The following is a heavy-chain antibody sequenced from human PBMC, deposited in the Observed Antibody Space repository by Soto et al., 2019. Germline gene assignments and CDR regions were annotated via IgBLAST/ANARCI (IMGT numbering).Heavy chain of an antibody. V-gene: IGHV3-66*01. D-gene: IGHD4-17*01. CDR1: GFTVSSNY. CDR3: ARDSGDGDYTP. Sequence: EVQLVESGGGLVQPGGSLRLSCAASGFTVSSNYMSWLRQAPGKGLEWVAVIYSGGSTYYADSVKGRFTISRDNSKNTLYLQMNSLRAEDTAVYYCARDSGDGDYTPWGQGTLVTVSS. CDR2: IYSGGST. J-gene: IGHJ5*02.